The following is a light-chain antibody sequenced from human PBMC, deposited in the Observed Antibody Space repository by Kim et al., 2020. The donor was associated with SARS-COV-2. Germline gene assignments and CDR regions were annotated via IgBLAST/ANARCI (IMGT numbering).Light chain of an antibody. CDR3: QQSYIAPYT. V-gene: IGKV1-39*01. CDR2: ATS. CDR1: QNSNIY. Sequence: SAAVGDRVTITCRASQNSNIYLNWYQQKPGKAPNLLIYATSTLESGVPSRFSGSRSGTTFTLTISSLRPEDLATYYCQQSYIAPYTFGQGTKLEI. J-gene: IGKJ2*01.